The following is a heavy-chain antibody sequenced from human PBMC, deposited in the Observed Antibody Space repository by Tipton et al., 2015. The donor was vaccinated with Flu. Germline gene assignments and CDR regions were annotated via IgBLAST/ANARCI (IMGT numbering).Heavy chain of an antibody. J-gene: IGHJ6*02. CDR1: GDSISTTIYY. Sequence: TLSLTCTVSGDSISTTIYYWGWVRQPPGKGLEWIGSIYYSGTTYYNPSLKSRVTISVDFSKNEFSLTLASLTAADTAVYYCARDLWNDRRAYYYYGVDVWGQGTTVTVSS. CDR2: IYYSGTT. V-gene: IGHV4-39*07. D-gene: IGHD1-1*01. CDR3: ARDLWNDRRAYYYYGVDV.